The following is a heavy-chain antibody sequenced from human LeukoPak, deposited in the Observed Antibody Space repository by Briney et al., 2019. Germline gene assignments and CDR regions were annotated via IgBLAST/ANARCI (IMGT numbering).Heavy chain of an antibody. J-gene: IGHJ4*02. CDR1: GFTFSSYC. D-gene: IGHD1-20*01. CDR3: ARTGITGTTSDY. V-gene: IGHV4-59*01. CDR2: IYYSGST. Sequence: GSLRLSCAASGFTFSSYCMSWVRQPPGKGLEWIGYIYYSGSTNYNPSLKSRVTISVDTSKNQFSLKLSSVTAADTAVYYCARTGITGTTSDYWGQGTLVTVSS.